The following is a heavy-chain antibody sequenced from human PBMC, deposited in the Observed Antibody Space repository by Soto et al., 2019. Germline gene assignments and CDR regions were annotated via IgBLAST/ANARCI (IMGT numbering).Heavy chain of an antibody. J-gene: IGHJ4*02. CDR2: INQDGSEI. CDR3: ARDRVLTGYPN. V-gene: IGHV3-7*04. Sequence: PGGSLRLSCAVSGFSFSTYWMTWVRQAPGKGLEWVANINQDGSEIYYVDSVKGRFTISRDNAKNSLYLQMNSLTAEDTAVYFCARDRVLTGYPNWGQGTLVTVSS. D-gene: IGHD3-9*01. CDR1: GFSFSTYW.